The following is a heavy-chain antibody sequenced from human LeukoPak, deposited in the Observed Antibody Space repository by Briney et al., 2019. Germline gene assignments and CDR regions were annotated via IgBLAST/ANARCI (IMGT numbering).Heavy chain of an antibody. CDR3: ARVVLDTAMVTDYYYYYYMDV. V-gene: IGHV4-34*01. J-gene: IGHJ6*03. CDR1: GGSFSGYY. Sequence: SETLSLTCAVYGGSFSGYYWSWIRQPPGKGLEWIGEINHSGSTNYNPSLKSRVTISVDTSKNQFSLKLSSVTAADTAVYYCARVVLDTAMVTDYYYYYYMDVWGKGTTVTISS. CDR2: INHSGST. D-gene: IGHD5-18*01.